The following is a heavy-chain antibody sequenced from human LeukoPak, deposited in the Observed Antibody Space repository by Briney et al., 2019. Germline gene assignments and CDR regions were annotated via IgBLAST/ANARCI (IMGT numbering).Heavy chain of an antibody. CDR1: GGSISSGSYY. V-gene: IGHV4-61*02. J-gene: IGHJ4*02. Sequence: SETLSLTCTVSGGSISSGSYYWSWIRQPAGKGLEWIGRIYTSGSTNYNPSLKSRVTISVDTSKNQFSLKLSSVTAADTAVYYCARDGQLWRLFDYWGQGTLVTVSS. CDR2: IYTSGST. CDR3: ARDGQLWRLFDY. D-gene: IGHD5-18*01.